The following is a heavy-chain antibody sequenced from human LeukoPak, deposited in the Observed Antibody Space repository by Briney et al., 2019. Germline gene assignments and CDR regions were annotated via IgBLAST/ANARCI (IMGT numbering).Heavy chain of an antibody. CDR1: GYTVSSYS. D-gene: IGHD1-1*01. CDR2: ISTYNGNT. CDR3: ARGNWNEPKVHSDY. J-gene: IGHJ4*02. V-gene: IGHV1-18*04. Sequence: VSGKVSCTASGYTVSSYSIIWVGQAAGQGLEGMGWISTYNGNTYYAQKFQGRVTLTTDTSTTTGYLEPRSLRSDDPAVYFCARGNWNEPKVHSDYWGQGTLVTVST.